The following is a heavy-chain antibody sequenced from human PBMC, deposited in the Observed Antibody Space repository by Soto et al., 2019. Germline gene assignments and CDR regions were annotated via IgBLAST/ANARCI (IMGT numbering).Heavy chain of an antibody. CDR3: ASSSTVTNRWFDP. CDR2: VSGNGAVT. D-gene: IGHD4-17*01. CDR1: GFTFSSYA. V-gene: IGHV3-21*01. J-gene: IGHJ5*02. Sequence: GGSLRLSCAASGFTFSSYAMHWVRQAPGKGLEWVSTVSGNGAVTYYADSVKGRFTISRDNAKNSLYLQMNSLRAEDTAVYYCASSSTVTNRWFDPWGQGTLVTVSS.